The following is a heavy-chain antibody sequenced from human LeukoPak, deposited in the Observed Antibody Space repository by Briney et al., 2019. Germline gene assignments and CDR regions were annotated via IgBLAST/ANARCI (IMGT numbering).Heavy chain of an antibody. D-gene: IGHD6-6*01. J-gene: IGHJ4*02. CDR3: ASYGGYSSSYFDY. CDR2: IYYSGST. Sequence: RASETLSLTCTVSGGSISSYYWSWIRQPPGKGLEWIGYIYYSGSTNYNPSLKSRVTISVDTSKNQFSLKLSSVTAADTAVYYCASYGGYSSSYFDYWGQGTLVTVSS. V-gene: IGHV4-59*01. CDR1: GGSISSYY.